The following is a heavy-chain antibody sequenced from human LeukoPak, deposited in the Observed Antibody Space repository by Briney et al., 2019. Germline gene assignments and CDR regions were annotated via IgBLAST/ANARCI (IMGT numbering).Heavy chain of an antibody. V-gene: IGHV3-30*02. CDR3: AKDLNGYSYGYDAFDI. CDR2: IWYGGSNK. J-gene: IGHJ3*02. CDR1: GFTFSSYG. D-gene: IGHD5-18*01. Sequence: GSLRLSCAASGFTFSSYGMHWVRQAPGKGLEWVAVIWYGGSNKYYADSVKGRFTISRDNSKNTLYLQMNSLRAEDTAVYYCAKDLNGYSYGYDAFDIWGQGTMVTVSS.